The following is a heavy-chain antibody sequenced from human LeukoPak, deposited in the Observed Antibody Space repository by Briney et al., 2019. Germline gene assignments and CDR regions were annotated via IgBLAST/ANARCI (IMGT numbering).Heavy chain of an antibody. Sequence: SETLSLTCAVYGGSFSGYYWSWIRQPPGKGLEWIGEINHSGSTNYNPSLKSRVTISVDTSKNQFSLKLSSVTAADTAVYYCARRDRYCSSTSCRGPFDYWGRGTLVTVSS. D-gene: IGHD2-2*01. V-gene: IGHV4-34*01. CDR1: GGSFSGYY. CDR3: ARRDRYCSSTSCRGPFDY. CDR2: INHSGST. J-gene: IGHJ4*02.